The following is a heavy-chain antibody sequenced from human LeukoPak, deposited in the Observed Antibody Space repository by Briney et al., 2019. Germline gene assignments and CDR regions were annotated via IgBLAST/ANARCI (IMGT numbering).Heavy chain of an antibody. CDR3: ARASAARREFDS. CDR2: IYHSGST. D-gene: IGHD6-25*01. V-gene: IGHV4-38-2*01. CDR1: VYSISSGYY. Sequence: SSETLCLTCAVSVYSISSGYYRGWIRQPPGKGLEGIGRIYHSGSTYYTPSLKSRVTISVDRSKNQFSLKLSSVTAADTAVYNSARASAARREFDSWGQGTLVTVSS. J-gene: IGHJ4*02.